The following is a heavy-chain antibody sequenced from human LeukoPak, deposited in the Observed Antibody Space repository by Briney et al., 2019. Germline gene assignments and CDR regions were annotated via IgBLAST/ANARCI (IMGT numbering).Heavy chain of an antibody. Sequence: SETLSLTCTVSGGSISSYYWSWIRQPAGKGLEWIGRIYTSGSTNYNPSLKSRVTMSVDTSKNQFSLKLSSVTAADTAVYYCARELIVVVSAPSKFSAFDIWGQGTMVTVSS. V-gene: IGHV4-4*07. D-gene: IGHD2-2*01. J-gene: IGHJ3*02. CDR3: ARELIVVVSAPSKFSAFDI. CDR2: IYTSGST. CDR1: GGSISSYY.